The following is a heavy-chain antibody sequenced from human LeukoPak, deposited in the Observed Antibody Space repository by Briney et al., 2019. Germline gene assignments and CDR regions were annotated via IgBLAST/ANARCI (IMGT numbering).Heavy chain of an antibody. V-gene: IGHV3-23*01. CDR1: GFIFKKYV. CDR2: IVSGGATT. CDR3: ARDYYEERGYPPEPYDN. Sequence: GGSLRLSCAASGFIFKKYVMSWVRQAPGKGLEWVSSIVSGGATTYYADSVKGRFTISRDNSRNTLYLQLNSLRTEDTAVYYCARDYYEERGYPPEPYDNWGQGTLVTISS. J-gene: IGHJ4*02. D-gene: IGHD3-22*01.